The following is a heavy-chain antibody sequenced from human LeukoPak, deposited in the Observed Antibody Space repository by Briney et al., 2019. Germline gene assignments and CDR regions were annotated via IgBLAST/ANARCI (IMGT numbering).Heavy chain of an antibody. CDR3: VIAARPETYIDY. D-gene: IGHD6-6*01. CDR1: GYSISSGYY. CDR2: IYHSGST. J-gene: IGHJ4*02. Sequence: NTSETLSLTCTVSGYSISSGYYWGWIRQPPGKGLEWIGSIYHSGSTYYNPSLKSRVTISVDTSKNQFSLKLSSVTAVDTAVYYCVIAARPETYIDYWGQGTLVTVSS. V-gene: IGHV4-38-2*02.